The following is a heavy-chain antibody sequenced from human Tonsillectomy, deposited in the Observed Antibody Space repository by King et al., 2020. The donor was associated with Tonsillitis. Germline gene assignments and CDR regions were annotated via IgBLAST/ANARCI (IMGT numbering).Heavy chain of an antibody. CDR1: CGYISSSGHY. D-gene: IGHD1-26*01. V-gene: IGHV4-39*07. CDR3: ARHGGDSGSYHYFDA. Sequence: QLQESCPGLVKPSETLSLTCTVSCGYISSSGHYWGWIRQPRGKGLGWIGSIYYIGTTYYNPSLKSRVTISIDTSKNQFSLKLNSVTAADTAVYYCARHGGDSGSYHYFDAWGQGTLVTVSS. J-gene: IGHJ4*02. CDR2: IYYIGTT.